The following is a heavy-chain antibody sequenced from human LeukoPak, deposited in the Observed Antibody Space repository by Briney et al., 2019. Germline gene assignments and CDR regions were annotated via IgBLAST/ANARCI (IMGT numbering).Heavy chain of an antibody. Sequence: ASVTVSFKASGYTLTSYGFSWVRQAPGQGLEWMGWISGYNGNTNYAQNLQGRVTMTIDTSTSTAYMELRSLRSDDTAVYYCARDPAFRGAQMEYWGQGTLVTVSS. CDR3: ARDPAFRGAQMEY. CDR2: ISGYNGNT. V-gene: IGHV1-18*01. J-gene: IGHJ4*02. CDR1: GYTLTSYG. D-gene: IGHD3-10*01.